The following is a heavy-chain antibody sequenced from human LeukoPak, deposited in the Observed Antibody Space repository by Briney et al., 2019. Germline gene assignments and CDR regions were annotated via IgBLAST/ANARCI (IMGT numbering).Heavy chain of an antibody. J-gene: IGHJ6*03. D-gene: IGHD3-16*01. CDR2: IYSGGST. CDR1: GFTVSSNY. CDR3: AKVTYDYVWGSHYYYYYMDV. V-gene: IGHV3-53*01. Sequence: GGSLRLSCAASGFTVSSNYMSWVRQAPGKGLEWVSVIYSGGSTYYADSVKGRFTISRDNSKSTLYLQMNSLRAEDTAVYYCAKVTYDYVWGSHYYYYYMDVWGKGTTVTVSS.